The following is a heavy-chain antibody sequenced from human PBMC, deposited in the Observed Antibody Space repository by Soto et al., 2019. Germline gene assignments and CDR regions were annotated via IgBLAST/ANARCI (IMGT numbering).Heavy chain of an antibody. Sequence: EVQLLESGGGLVQPGGSLRLSCAASGFPLSTYGMTWVRQAPGKGLEWVSAITGTGGNTYYVDSAKGRFTSSRDNSKNMLYLQMNSLRVEDTAVYYCARIRGYWYGLDVWGQGTTVTVSS. CDR3: ARIRGYWYGLDV. CDR2: ITGTGGNT. J-gene: IGHJ6*02. V-gene: IGHV3-23*01. CDR1: GFPLSTYG.